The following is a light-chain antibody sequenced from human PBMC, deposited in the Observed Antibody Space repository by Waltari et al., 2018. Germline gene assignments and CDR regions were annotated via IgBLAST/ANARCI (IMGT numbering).Light chain of an antibody. Sequence: EIVLTQSPATLSLSPGEGATLPCRASESVRSYLAWYQQKPGQAPRLLIYDASNRASGIPARFSGRGSGTDFSLSISSLEPEDFAVYYCQQRHNWPLTFGGGTKVEIK. V-gene: IGKV3-11*01. CDR2: DAS. CDR3: QQRHNWPLT. CDR1: ESVRSY. J-gene: IGKJ4*01.